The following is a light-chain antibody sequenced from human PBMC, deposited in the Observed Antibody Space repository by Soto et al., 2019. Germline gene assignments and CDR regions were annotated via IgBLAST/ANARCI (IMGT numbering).Light chain of an antibody. CDR3: QQANSFPAT. V-gene: IGKV1-12*01. J-gene: IGKJ1*01. CDR1: QGIGTY. CDR2: AAF. Sequence: IQLTQSPSSLSASVGDRVTISCRASQGIGTYLAWYQQKPGKAPKLLIYAAFTLHSGVPARFSGSRSGTDFTLTISSLQPEDFATYYCQQANSFPATFGQGTKVDIK.